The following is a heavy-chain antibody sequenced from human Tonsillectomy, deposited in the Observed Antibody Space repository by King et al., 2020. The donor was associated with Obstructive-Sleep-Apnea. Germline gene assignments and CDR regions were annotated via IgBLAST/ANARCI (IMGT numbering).Heavy chain of an antibody. Sequence: VQLVESGGALVMPGGSLTLSCAASGFILSSYSMKWVRQVPGKGLEWVSFITSSSSDIRYADSVKGRFTISRDNATDSLYLQMNGLRAEDTAVYYCAREAFYSGLGVWGQGTTVTVSS. V-gene: IGHV3-21*04. J-gene: IGHJ6*02. CDR1: GFILSSYS. CDR2: ITSSSSDI. CDR3: AREAFYSGLGV.